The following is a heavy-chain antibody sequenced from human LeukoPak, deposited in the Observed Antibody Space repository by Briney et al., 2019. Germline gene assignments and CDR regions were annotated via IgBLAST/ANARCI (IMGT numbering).Heavy chain of an antibody. J-gene: IGHJ5*02. CDR1: GGSISSSSYY. CDR3: ARPYDFWGGYAT. V-gene: IGHV4-39*01. CDR2: IYYSGST. Sequence: SETLSLTCTVSGGSISSSSYYWGWIRQPPGKGLEWIGSIYYSGSTYYNPSLKSRVTISVDTSKNQFSLKLSSVTAADTAVYYCARPYDFWGGYATWGQGTLVTVSS. D-gene: IGHD3-3*01.